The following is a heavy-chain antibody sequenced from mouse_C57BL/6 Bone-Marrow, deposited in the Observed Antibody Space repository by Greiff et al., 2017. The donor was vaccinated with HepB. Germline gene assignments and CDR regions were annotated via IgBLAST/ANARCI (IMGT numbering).Heavy chain of an antibody. CDR1: GYAFRSSW. J-gene: IGHJ4*01. D-gene: IGHD2-5*01. CDR2: IYPGDGDT. Sequence: VQLQQSGPELVKPGASVKISCKASGYAFRSSWMNWVKQRPGKGLEWIGRIYPGDGDTNYNGKFKGKATLTADKSSSTAYMQLSSLTSEDSAVYFCTTKPAYYSNYGAMDYWGQGTSVTVSS. CDR3: TTKPAYYSNYGAMDY. V-gene: IGHV1-82*01.